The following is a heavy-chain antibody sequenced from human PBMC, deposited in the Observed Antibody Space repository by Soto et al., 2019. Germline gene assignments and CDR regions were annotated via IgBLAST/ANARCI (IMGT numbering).Heavy chain of an antibody. D-gene: IGHD3-3*01. Sequence: PGESLKISCKGSGYSFTSYWIGWVRQMPGKGLEWMGIIYPGDSDTRYSPSFQGQVTISADKSISTAYLQWSSLKASDTAMYYCARTRDSDFWRGYYKGNDSFDIWGQGTMVTVSS. J-gene: IGHJ3*02. CDR3: ARTRDSDFWRGYYKGNDSFDI. V-gene: IGHV5-51*01. CDR1: GYSFTSYW. CDR2: IYPGDSDT.